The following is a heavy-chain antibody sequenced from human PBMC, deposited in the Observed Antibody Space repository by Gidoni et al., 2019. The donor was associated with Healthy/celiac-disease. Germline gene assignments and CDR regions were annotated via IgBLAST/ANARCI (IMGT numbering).Heavy chain of an antibody. D-gene: IGHD2-2*01. Sequence: EVQLLESGGGLVQPGGSLRLSCAASGFTFSSYAMSWVRQAPGKGLEWVSAISGSGGSTYYADSVKGRFTISRDNSKNTLYLQMNSLRAEDTAVYYCAKDLIEYQLLSSNGFDPWGQGTLVTVSS. V-gene: IGHV3-23*01. J-gene: IGHJ5*02. CDR1: GFTFSSYA. CDR3: AKDLIEYQLLSSNGFDP. CDR2: ISGSGGST.